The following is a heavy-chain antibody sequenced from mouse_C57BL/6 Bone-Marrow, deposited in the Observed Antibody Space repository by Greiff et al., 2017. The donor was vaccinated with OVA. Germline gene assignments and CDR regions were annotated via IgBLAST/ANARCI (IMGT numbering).Heavy chain of an antibody. Sequence: EVKLVESGPGLVKPSQSLSLTCSVTGYSITSGYYWNWIRQFPGNKLEWMGYISYDGSNNYNPSLKNRISITRDTSKNQFFLKLNSVTTEDTATYYCARGCYYGAMDYWGQGTSVTVSS. CDR2: ISYDGSN. D-gene: IGHD1-1*01. J-gene: IGHJ4*01. CDR3: ARGCYYGAMDY. V-gene: IGHV3-6*01. CDR1: GYSITSGYY.